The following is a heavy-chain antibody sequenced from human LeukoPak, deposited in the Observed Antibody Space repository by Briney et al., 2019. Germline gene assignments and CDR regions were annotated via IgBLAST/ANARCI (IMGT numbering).Heavy chain of an antibody. V-gene: IGHV4-34*01. CDR3: ARGLRFHIGSGNWFDL. CDR2: IDHSGST. J-gene: IGHJ5*02. D-gene: IGHD3-10*01. CDR1: GGTFRGFF. Sequence: SETLSLTCAVSGGTFRGFFWSWIRQPPGKGPAWLGEIDHSGSTNYDPSLESRVTLSVDTSKNQVSLTLNSVTAADTAVYYCARGLRFHIGSGNWFDLWGQGTLVTVSS.